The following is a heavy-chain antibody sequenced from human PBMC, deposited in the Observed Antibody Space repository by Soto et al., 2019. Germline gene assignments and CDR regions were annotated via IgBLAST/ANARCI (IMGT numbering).Heavy chain of an antibody. V-gene: IGHV4-34*01. J-gene: IGHJ5*01. CDR1: GGSFSDSY. D-gene: IGHD1-1*01. CDR2: ITSSGTT. Sequence: SETLSLTCAVFGGSFSDSYWSWIRQSPGKGLEWIGEITSSGTTYYNPSLKSRVTISGDTSKNQFSLEVRSVTAADKAVYYCARGRPAIATRWFDSWGQGTLVTVSS. CDR3: ARGRPAIATRWFDS.